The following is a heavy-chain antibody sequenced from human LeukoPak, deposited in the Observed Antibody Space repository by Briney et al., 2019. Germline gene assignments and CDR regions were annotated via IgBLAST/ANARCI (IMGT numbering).Heavy chain of an antibody. V-gene: IGHV5-51*01. CDR1: GYSVTSYW. CDR3: ARHSYGSGSYIDY. J-gene: IGHJ4*02. D-gene: IGHD3-10*01. Sequence: GESLKISCWGSGYSVTSYWIGWVRQVSGEGLGWRGIIYPGDFETRYSPSSQGQVTISADKTISTAYPQWSSLKASDTAMYFCARHSYGSGSYIDYWGQGSLVTASS. CDR2: IYPGDFET.